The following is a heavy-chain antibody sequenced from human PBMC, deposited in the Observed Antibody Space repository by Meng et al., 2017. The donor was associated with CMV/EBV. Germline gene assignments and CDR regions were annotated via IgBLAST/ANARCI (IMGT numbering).Heavy chain of an antibody. CDR2: IDYSGST. J-gene: IGHJ5*02. CDR3: ARVYCSGGSCYGNWFDP. CDR1: GGPISSVDCY. D-gene: IGHD2-15*01. Sequence: QWQCPVSSPVLLKPSQTLSLTRTVSGGPISSVDCYWSWSRQPPGKGLEWIGYIDYSGSTYYNPSLKSRVTISVDTSKNQFSLKLSSATAADTAVYYCARVYCSGGSCYGNWFDPWGQGTLVTVSS. V-gene: IGHV4-30-4*08.